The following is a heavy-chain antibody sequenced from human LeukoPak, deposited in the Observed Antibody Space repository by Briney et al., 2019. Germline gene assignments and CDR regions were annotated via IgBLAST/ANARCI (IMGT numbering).Heavy chain of an antibody. CDR1: GFTFSSYE. Sequence: GGSLRLSCAASGFTFSSYEMNWVRQAPGKGLEWVSYISSSGSTIYYADSVKGRFTISRDNAKNSLYLQMNSLRVEDTAVYYCARVWLRSIGVHPWGQGTLVTVSS. V-gene: IGHV3-48*03. J-gene: IGHJ5*02. CDR2: ISSSGSTI. D-gene: IGHD3-10*01. CDR3: ARVWLRSIGVHP.